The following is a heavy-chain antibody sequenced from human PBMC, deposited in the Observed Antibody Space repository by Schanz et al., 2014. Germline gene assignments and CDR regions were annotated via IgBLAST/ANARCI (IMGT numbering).Heavy chain of an antibody. J-gene: IGHJ3*02. D-gene: IGHD3-10*01. CDR3: AKRRFGELSAFDI. V-gene: IGHV3-23*01. Sequence: EVQLLESGGGLIQPGGSLRLSCAASGFGFSSYSMNWVRQAPGKGLEWVSAISGSGGSTYYADSVRGRFTISRDNAENTLFLQMNSLRAEDTAVYYCAKRRFGELSAFDIWGQGTMVTVSS. CDR1: GFGFSSYS. CDR2: ISGSGGST.